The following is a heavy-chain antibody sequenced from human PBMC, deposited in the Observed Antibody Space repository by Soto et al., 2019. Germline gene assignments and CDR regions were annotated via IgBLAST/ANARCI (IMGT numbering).Heavy chain of an antibody. CDR1: GFTFSSYG. CDR2: ISYDGSNK. D-gene: IGHD2-15*01. J-gene: IGHJ4*02. V-gene: IGHV3-30*18. Sequence: QVQLVESGGGVVQPGRSLRLSCAASGFTFSSYGMHWVRQAPGKGLEWVAVISYDGSNKYYADSVKGRFTISRDNSKNTLYLQMNSLRAEDTAVYYCAKGGSGPDYYFDYWGQGTLVTVSS. CDR3: AKGGSGPDYYFDY.